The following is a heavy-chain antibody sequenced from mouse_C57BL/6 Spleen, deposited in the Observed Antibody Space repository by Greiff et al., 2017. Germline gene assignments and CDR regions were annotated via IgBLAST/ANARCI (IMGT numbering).Heavy chain of an antibody. V-gene: IGHV2-2*01. CDR3: ARGGYDGVDY. Sequence: QVHVKQSGPGLVQPSQSLSITCTVSGFSLTSYGVHWVRQSPGKGLEWLGVIWSGGSTDYNAAFISRLSISKDNSKSQVFFKMNSLQADDTAIYYCARGGYDGVDYWGQGTTLTVSS. CDR2: IWSGGST. J-gene: IGHJ2*01. D-gene: IGHD2-2*01. CDR1: GFSLTSYG.